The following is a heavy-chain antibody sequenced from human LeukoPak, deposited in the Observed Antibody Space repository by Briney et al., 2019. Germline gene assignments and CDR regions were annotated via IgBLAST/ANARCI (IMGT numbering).Heavy chain of an antibody. V-gene: IGHV4-4*09. CDR2: ISSGST. J-gene: IGHJ5*02. D-gene: IGHD2-15*01. CDR1: GGSINSYY. Sequence: KTSETLSLTCTVSGGSINSYYWSWIRQSPGKRLEWIGDISSGSTNYNPSLKSRVTISVDTFKNQFSLRLSSVTAADTAVYYCASHQFGYCSGGTCYYWFDPWGQGTLVTVSS. CDR3: ASHQFGYCSGGTCYYWFDP.